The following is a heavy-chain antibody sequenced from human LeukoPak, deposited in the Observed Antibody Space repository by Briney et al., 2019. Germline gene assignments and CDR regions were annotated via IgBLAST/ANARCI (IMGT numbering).Heavy chain of an antibody. Sequence: PGGSLRLSCAASGFTFSNHAMSWVRQTPGKGLQWVSVISGSGRTTEYADSVKGRFTISRDNSKNTLSLQMNSLRVEDTAIYYCAKNVVVKRYIDYWGQGTLVTVSS. CDR1: GFTFSNHA. CDR3: AKNVVVKRYIDY. D-gene: IGHD2-15*01. V-gene: IGHV3-23*01. J-gene: IGHJ4*02. CDR2: ISGSGRTT.